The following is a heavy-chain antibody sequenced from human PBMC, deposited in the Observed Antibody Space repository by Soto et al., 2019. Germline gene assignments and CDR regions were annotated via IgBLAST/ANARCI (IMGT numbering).Heavy chain of an antibody. V-gene: IGHV3-9*01. Sequence: LRLSCAASGFTFDDYAMHWVRQAPGKGLEWVSGISWNSGSIGYADSVKGRFTISRDNAKNSLYLQMNSLRAEDTALYYCAKDDIPHGGFDYWGQGTLVTVSS. D-gene: IGHD4-17*01. CDR2: ISWNSGSI. CDR3: AKDDIPHGGFDY. CDR1: GFTFDDYA. J-gene: IGHJ4*02.